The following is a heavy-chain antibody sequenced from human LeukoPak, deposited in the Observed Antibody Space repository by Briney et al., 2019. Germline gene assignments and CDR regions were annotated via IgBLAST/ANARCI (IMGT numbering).Heavy chain of an antibody. CDR3: ARDLLAGSGSYYNGGPDY. D-gene: IGHD3-10*01. Sequence: GGSLRLSCAASGFTFSSYSMNWVRQAPGKGLEWVSYISSSGSTIYYADSVKGRFTISRDNAKNSLYLQMNSLRAEDTAVYYCARDLLAGSGSYYNGGPDYWGQGTLVTVSS. V-gene: IGHV3-48*04. J-gene: IGHJ4*02. CDR2: ISSSGSTI. CDR1: GFTFSSYS.